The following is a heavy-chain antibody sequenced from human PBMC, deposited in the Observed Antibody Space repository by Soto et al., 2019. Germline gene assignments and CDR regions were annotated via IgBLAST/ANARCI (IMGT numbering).Heavy chain of an antibody. V-gene: IGHV3-30*04. Sequence: GGSLRLSCAASGFTFSSYVMHWVRQAPGKGLEWVAVISYDGNNKYYADSVKGRFTISRDKAKNTLYLQMNSLRAEDTAVYYCARDGPHYYGSGSPLYYYGMDVWGQGTTVTVSS. J-gene: IGHJ6*02. CDR3: ARDGPHYYGSGSPLYYYGMDV. CDR1: GFTFSSYV. CDR2: ISYDGNNK. D-gene: IGHD3-10*01.